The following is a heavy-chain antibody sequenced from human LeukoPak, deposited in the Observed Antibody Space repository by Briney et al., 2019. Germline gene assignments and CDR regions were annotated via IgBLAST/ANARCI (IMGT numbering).Heavy chain of an antibody. J-gene: IGHJ4*02. Sequence: GEALKISCQGSGYSFTSYWLGWVRQMPGKGLELMGIIYPGDSDTRYSPSFQGQVTISADKSISTAYLQWSSLKGSYTAMYYWARFDSSGWYYFYYWGQGTLVTVSS. V-gene: IGHV5-51*01. CDR3: ARFDSSGWYYFYY. D-gene: IGHD6-19*01. CDR1: GYSFTSYW. CDR2: IYPGDSDT.